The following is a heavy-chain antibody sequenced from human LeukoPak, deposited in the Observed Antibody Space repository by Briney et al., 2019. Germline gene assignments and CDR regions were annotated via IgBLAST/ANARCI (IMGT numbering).Heavy chain of an antibody. CDR1: GYTFTSYG. Sequence: GASVKVSCKASGYTFTSYGISWVRQAPGQGFEWMGWISAYNGNTNYAQKLQGRVTMTTDTSTSTAYMELRSLRSDDTAVYYCARRMTTVTTGWFDPWGQGTLVTVSS. D-gene: IGHD4-17*01. CDR3: ARRMTTVTTGWFDP. CDR2: ISAYNGNT. V-gene: IGHV1-18*01. J-gene: IGHJ5*02.